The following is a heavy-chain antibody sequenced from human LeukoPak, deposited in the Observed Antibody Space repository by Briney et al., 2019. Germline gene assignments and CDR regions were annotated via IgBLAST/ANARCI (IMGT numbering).Heavy chain of an antibody. D-gene: IGHD5-12*01. J-gene: IGHJ4*02. Sequence: SVKVSCKASGGTFSSYAISWVRQAPGQGLEWMGRIIPILGIANYAQKFQGRVTITADKSTSTAYMELCSLRSEDTAVYYCARAHIVATPSKLDYWGQGTLVTVSS. V-gene: IGHV1-69*04. CDR3: ARAHIVATPSKLDY. CDR2: IIPILGIA. CDR1: GGTFSSYA.